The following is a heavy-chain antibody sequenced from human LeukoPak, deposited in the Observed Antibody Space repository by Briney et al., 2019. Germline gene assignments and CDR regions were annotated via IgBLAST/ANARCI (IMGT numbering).Heavy chain of an antibody. CDR3: AKKNGDGELDY. D-gene: IGHD4-17*01. V-gene: IGHV3-11*01. J-gene: IGHJ4*02. CDR1: GFTFSDYY. CDR2: ISSSGSTI. Sequence: PGGSLRLSCAASGFTFSDYYMSWIRQAPGKGLEWVSYISSSGSTIYYADSVKGRFTISRDDSRNTLYLQMNSLRAEDTAVYYCAKKNGDGELDYWGQGTLVTVSS.